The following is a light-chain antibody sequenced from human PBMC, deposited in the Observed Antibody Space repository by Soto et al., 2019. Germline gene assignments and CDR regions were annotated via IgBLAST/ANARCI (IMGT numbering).Light chain of an antibody. CDR2: GAS. CDR3: QQHGTSPIT. Sequence: EIVFTQPPDTLSLSPGDRATLYCRASQTVIHNHLAWHQQKPGQTPRLLVYGASSRATGNPDRFSGSGSGTDFTLTISRLEPEDFAVYYCQQHGTSPITFGQGTRLEIK. V-gene: IGKV3-20*01. J-gene: IGKJ5*01. CDR1: QTVIHNH.